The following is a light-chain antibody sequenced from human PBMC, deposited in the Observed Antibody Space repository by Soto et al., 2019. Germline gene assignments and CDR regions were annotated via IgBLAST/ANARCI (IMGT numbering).Light chain of an antibody. Sequence: QSVLTQPPSVSGAPGQRVTISCTGSSSNIGAGYDVHWYQQLPGTAPKLLIYGNSNRPSGVPDRFSGSKSGTSASLAITGLQAEDEADYYSQSYDSSPSVLFGGGTKLTAL. J-gene: IGLJ2*01. CDR2: GNS. CDR3: QSYDSSPSVL. CDR1: SSNIGAGYD. V-gene: IGLV1-40*01.